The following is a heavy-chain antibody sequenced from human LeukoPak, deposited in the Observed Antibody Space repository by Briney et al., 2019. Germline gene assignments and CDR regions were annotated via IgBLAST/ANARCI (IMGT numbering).Heavy chain of an antibody. Sequence: GGSLRLSCAASGFTFDDYAMHWVRQAPGKGLEWVSGISWNSGSIGYADSVKGRFTISRDNAKNSLYLQMNSLRAEDTALYYCAKDIGPLLNLGGVSDSSGYYGILGAFDIWGQGTMVTVSS. CDR1: GFTFDDYA. CDR3: AKDIGPLLNLGGVSDSSGYYGILGAFDI. V-gene: IGHV3-9*01. J-gene: IGHJ3*02. CDR2: ISWNSGSI. D-gene: IGHD3-22*01.